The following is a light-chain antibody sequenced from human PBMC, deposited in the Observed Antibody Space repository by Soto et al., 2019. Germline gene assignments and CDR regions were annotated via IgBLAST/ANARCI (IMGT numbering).Light chain of an antibody. J-gene: IGKJ4*01. Sequence: EIEVTQSPGTLSLSPGERATLSCRASQSVSSSYLAWYQQKPGQAPRLLIYDASSRATGIPDRFSGSGSGTDFTLTISRLQPEDFAVYYCQQYASSPLTFGGGTKVELK. CDR2: DAS. V-gene: IGKV3-20*01. CDR1: QSVSSSY. CDR3: QQYASSPLT.